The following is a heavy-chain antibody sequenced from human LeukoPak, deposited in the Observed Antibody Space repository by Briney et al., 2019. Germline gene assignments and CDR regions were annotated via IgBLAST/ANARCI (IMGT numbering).Heavy chain of an antibody. Sequence: GRSLTLSSAASAPTFSSYAMSWVSQAARKVREWDSAISGSGASTYYTDSMKGRFTISRDNSKNTLDLQMNSLRAEDTAVYYCAKDPFQGSSWPFDYWGQGTLVTVSS. J-gene: IGHJ4*02. V-gene: IGHV3-23*01. CDR3: AKDPFQGSSWPFDY. CDR2: ISGSGAST. D-gene: IGHD6-13*01. CDR1: APTFSSYA.